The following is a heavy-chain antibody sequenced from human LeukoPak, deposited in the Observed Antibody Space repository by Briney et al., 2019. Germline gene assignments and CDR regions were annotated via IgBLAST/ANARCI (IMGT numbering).Heavy chain of an antibody. D-gene: IGHD2-2*01. CDR2: INHSGST. V-gene: IGHV4-34*01. CDR1: GGSFSGYY. CDR3: ARVGDCSSTSCQYYFDY. Sequence: SETLSLTCAVYGGSFSGYYWSWIRQPPGKGLEWIGEINHSGSTNYNPSLKSRVTISVDTSKNQFSLKLGSVTAADTAVYYCARVGDCSSTSCQYYFDYWGQGTLVTVSS. J-gene: IGHJ4*02.